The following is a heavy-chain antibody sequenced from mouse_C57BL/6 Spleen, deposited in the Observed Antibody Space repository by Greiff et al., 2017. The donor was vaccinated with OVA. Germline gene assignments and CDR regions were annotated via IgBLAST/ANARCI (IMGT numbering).Heavy chain of an antibody. CDR3: AREGYYGSSYGY. V-gene: IGHV1-82*01. J-gene: IGHJ2*01. CDR2: IYPGDGDT. Sequence: VQLQQSGPELVKPGASVKISCKASGYAFSSSWMNWVKQGPGQGLEWIGRIYPGDGDTNYNGKFKGKATLTADKSSSTAYMQLSSLTSEDSAVYFCAREGYYGSSYGYWGQGTTLTVSS. CDR1: GYAFSSSW. D-gene: IGHD1-1*01.